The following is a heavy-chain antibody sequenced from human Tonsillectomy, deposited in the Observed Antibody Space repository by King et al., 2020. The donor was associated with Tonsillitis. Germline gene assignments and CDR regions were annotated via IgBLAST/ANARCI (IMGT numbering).Heavy chain of an antibody. J-gene: IGHJ4*02. CDR3: ARGLGRPFDY. CDR2: TRNKANSYTT. Sequence: VQLVESGGGLVQPGGSLRLSCAASGFTFSDHYMDWVRQAPGKGLEWVVRTRNKANSYTTEYAASVKGRFTISRDDSKNSLYLQMNSLKTEDTAVYYCARGLGRPFDYWGQGTLVTVSS. CDR1: GFTFSDHY. V-gene: IGHV3-72*01.